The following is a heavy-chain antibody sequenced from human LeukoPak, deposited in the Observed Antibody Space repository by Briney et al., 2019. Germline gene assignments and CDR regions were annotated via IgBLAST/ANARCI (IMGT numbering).Heavy chain of an antibody. CDR2: ISGSGGST. Sequence: GGSLRLSCAASGFTFSSYAMSWVRQAPGKGLEWVSAISGSGGSTYYADSVKGRFTISRDNSKNTLYLQMNSLRAEDTAVYYCAKATSSSGWRPSDYWAREPWSPSPQ. V-gene: IGHV3-23*01. D-gene: IGHD6-19*01. J-gene: IGHJ4*02. CDR3: AKATSSSGWRPSDY. CDR1: GFTFSSYA.